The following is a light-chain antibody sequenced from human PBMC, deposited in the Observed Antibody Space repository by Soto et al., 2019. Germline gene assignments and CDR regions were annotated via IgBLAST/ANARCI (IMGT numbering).Light chain of an antibody. V-gene: IGLV2-14*03. CDR2: DVS. Sequence: QSALTQPASVSGSPGQSITISCTGTSSDVGAYNYVSWYQHHPGKAPKLMIYDVSNRPSGISNRFSGSKSGNTASLTISGLQAEDEDDYYCRSYTISTNYFFATGTKLTVL. CDR1: SSDVGAYNY. J-gene: IGLJ1*01. CDR3: RSYTISTNYF.